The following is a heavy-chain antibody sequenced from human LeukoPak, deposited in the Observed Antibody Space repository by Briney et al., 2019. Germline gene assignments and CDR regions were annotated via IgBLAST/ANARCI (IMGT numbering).Heavy chain of an antibody. D-gene: IGHD3-22*01. J-gene: IGHJ4*02. Sequence: PSETLSLTCAVYGGSFSGYSWSWIRQPPGKGLEWIGEINHSASTNYKPSLKSRVMISVDTSKNQISLKLRSVTAADTAIYYCARVSSRRLPPTYSYDRRNYFDYWGQGTLVTVSS. CDR2: INHSAST. V-gene: IGHV4-34*01. CDR1: GGSFSGYS. CDR3: ARVSSRRLPPTYSYDRRNYFDY.